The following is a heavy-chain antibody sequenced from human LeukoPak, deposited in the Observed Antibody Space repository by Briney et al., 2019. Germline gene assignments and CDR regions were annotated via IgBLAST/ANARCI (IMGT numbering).Heavy chain of an antibody. J-gene: IGHJ6*02. CDR1: GYTFTSYG. D-gene: IGHD6-13*01. V-gene: IGHV1-18*01. CDR3: AREVAAAGISYYYYGTDV. CDR2: ISAYNGNT. Sequence: ASVKVSCKASGYTFTSYGISWVRQAPGQGLEWMGWISAYNGNTNYAQKLQGRVTMTTDTSTSTAYMELRSLRSDDTAVYYCAREVAAAGISYYYYGTDVWGQGTTVTVS.